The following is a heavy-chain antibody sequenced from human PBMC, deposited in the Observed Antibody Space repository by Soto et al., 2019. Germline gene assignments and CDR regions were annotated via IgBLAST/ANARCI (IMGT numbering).Heavy chain of an antibody. V-gene: IGHV1-69*06. Sequence: QVQLVQSGAEVKKPGSSVKVSCKASGGTFSSYAISWVRQAPGQGLEWMGGIIPVFGTGIYAQKFQGRVTITADKPTNTAYMELSSLRSEDTAVYFCARVGGTGGYTYGLDYWGQVTLVTVSS. CDR2: IIPVFGTG. CDR1: GGTFSSYA. J-gene: IGHJ4*02. D-gene: IGHD5-18*01. CDR3: ARVGGTGGYTYGLDY.